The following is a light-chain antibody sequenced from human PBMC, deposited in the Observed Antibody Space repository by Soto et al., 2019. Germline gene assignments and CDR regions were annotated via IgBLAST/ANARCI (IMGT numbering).Light chain of an antibody. CDR1: SSDVGAYNF. CDR2: DVS. CDR3: CSYAGSYAVV. Sequence: QSALTQPRSVSGSPGQSVTISCTGTSSDVGAYNFVSWYQQHPGKVPKLMIYDVSRRPSGVPDRFSGSKSGNTASLTISGLQAEDEADYYCCSYAGSYAVVFGGGTKPTVL. V-gene: IGLV2-11*01. J-gene: IGLJ2*01.